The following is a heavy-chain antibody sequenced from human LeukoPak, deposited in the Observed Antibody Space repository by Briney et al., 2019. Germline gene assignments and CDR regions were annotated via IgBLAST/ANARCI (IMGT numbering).Heavy chain of an antibody. D-gene: IGHD4/OR15-4a*01. Sequence: PSETLSLTCDVSGYFIRSGYYWGWIRQPPGKGLEWIGSVYHSGNTYYNPSLKSRVTISVDTSKSQFYLKLSSVTAADTAVYYCARSWANLYYFDYWGQGALVAVSS. CDR1: GYFIRSGYY. V-gene: IGHV4-38-2*01. CDR2: VYHSGNT. J-gene: IGHJ4*02. CDR3: ARSWANLYYFDY.